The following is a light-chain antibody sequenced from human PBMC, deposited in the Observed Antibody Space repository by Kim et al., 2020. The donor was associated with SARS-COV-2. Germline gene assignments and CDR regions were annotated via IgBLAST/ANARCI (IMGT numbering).Light chain of an antibody. CDR3: SSYTSSSTYV. V-gene: IGLV2-14*04. CDR1: SNDVGGYNY. CDR2: DVS. Sequence: GQCITICITGTSNDVGGYNYVSWYQQHAGKAPKLMFYDVSKRPAGVSNRFSGSKSGNAASLTISGLQADDEADYYCSSYTSSSTYVFGTGTKVTVL. J-gene: IGLJ1*01.